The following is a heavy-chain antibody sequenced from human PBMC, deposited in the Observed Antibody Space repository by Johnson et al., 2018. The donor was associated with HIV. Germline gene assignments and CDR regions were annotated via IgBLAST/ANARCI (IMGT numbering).Heavy chain of an antibody. CDR2: IYSGGSTI. V-gene: IGHV3-66*02. CDR1: GFTVSSNY. D-gene: IGHD3-22*01. Sequence: VQLVESGGGVARPGGSLRLSCAASGFTVSSNYMSWVRQAPGKGLEWVSVIYSGGSTIYYADSVKGRFTISKDNSKNTLYLQMNSLRAEDTAVYFCARDYPYDRSPSGAFDIWGQGTMVTVSS. CDR3: ARDYPYDRSPSGAFDI. J-gene: IGHJ3*02.